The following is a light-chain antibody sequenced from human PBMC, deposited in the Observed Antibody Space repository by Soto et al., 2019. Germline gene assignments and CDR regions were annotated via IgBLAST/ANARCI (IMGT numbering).Light chain of an antibody. J-gene: IGKJ5*01. CDR2: DAY. CDR3: QQRNMWPIT. V-gene: IGKV3-11*01. CDR1: QSFRGL. Sequence: EVVLTQSAVTLCLCRGGGATVCFSASQSFRGLLACYQQKPGQAPRLLIYDAYNSATGIPPRFSGSGSGTDFTLTISILEPQDSAVYYCQQRNMWPITFGQGTRLEIK.